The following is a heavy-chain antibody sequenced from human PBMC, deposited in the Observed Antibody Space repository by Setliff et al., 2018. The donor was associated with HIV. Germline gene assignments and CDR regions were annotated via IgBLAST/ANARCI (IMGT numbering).Heavy chain of an antibody. D-gene: IGHD3-3*01. J-gene: IGHJ5*02. Sequence: PSETLSLTCTVSGDSISSSTYYWGWIRQPPGKGLEWIGSIYYSGSTYYNPSLKSRVTISVDTSKNQFSLKLSSVTAADTAMYYCASVGAFGVGGWFDPWGQGSLVTVSS. CDR3: ASVGAFGVGGWFDP. CDR2: IYYSGST. V-gene: IGHV4-39*07. CDR1: GDSISSSTYY.